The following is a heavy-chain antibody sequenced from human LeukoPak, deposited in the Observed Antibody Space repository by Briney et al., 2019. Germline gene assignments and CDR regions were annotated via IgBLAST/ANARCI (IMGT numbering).Heavy chain of an antibody. CDR1: GFTFSSYG. Sequence: GGSLRLPCAASGFTFSSYGMHWVRQAPGKGLEWVAVISYDGSNKYYADSVKGRFTISRDNSKNTLYLQMNSLRAEDTAVYYCAKDLLGYGDYNGMDVWGQGTTVTVSS. CDR3: AKDLLGYGDYNGMDV. D-gene: IGHD4-17*01. CDR2: ISYDGSNK. J-gene: IGHJ6*02. V-gene: IGHV3-30*18.